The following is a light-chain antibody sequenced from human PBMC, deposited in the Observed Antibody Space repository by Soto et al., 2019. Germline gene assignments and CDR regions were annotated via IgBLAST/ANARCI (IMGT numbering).Light chain of an antibody. Sequence: EIVMTQSPATLSVSPGESATLSCRASQSVSNNLTWYQQKPGQPPRLLIYGASTRTTGVPGRFSGSGSGTDFTLTISRLEPGDFAVYYCQQYGYSSWTFGQGPKVEIK. CDR3: QQYGYSSWT. CDR2: GAS. CDR1: QSVSNN. J-gene: IGKJ1*01. V-gene: IGKV3-15*01.